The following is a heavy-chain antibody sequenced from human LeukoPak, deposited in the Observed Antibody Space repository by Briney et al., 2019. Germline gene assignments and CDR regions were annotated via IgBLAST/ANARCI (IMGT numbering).Heavy chain of an antibody. CDR3: AKDRIDNTVDQ. CDR1: GFTVSNSY. Sequence: GGSLRLSCVASGFTVSNSYMSWVRQAPGKGLECVSVIYSGGSTYYADSVKGRFTISRDNSKNILYLQMNGLRAEDTAMYYCAKDRIDNTVDQWGQGTLVTVSS. J-gene: IGHJ4*02. V-gene: IGHV3-66*01. CDR2: IYSGGST. D-gene: IGHD1-14*01.